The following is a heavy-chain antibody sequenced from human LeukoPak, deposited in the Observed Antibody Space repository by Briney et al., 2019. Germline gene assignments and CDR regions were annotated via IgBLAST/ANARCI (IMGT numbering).Heavy chain of an antibody. Sequence: GGSLRLSCAASGFTFSSYAMHWVRQAPGKGLEWVAVISYDGSNKYYADSVKGRFTISRDNSKNTLYLQMNSLRAEDTAVYYCARGKWLATSYFDYWGQGTLVTVSS. CDR2: ISYDGSNK. D-gene: IGHD6-19*01. CDR3: ARGKWLATSYFDY. J-gene: IGHJ4*02. V-gene: IGHV3-30*04. CDR1: GFTFSSYA.